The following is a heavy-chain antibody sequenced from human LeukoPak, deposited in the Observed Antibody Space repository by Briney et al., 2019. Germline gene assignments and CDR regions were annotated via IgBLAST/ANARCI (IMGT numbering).Heavy chain of an antibody. CDR3: AKLPMKAAGTHDAFDI. CDR1: GFTFSSYG. Sequence: GGSLRLSCAASGFTFSSYGMHWVRQAPGKGLEWVSAISGSGGSTYYADSVKGRFTISRDNSKNTLYLQMNSLRAEDTAVYYCAKLPMKAAGTHDAFDIWGQGTMVTVSS. J-gene: IGHJ3*02. D-gene: IGHD3-22*01. V-gene: IGHV3-23*01. CDR2: ISGSGGST.